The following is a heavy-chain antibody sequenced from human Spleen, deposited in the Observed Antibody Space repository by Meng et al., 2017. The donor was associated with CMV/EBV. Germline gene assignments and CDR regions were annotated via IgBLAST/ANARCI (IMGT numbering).Heavy chain of an antibody. CDR2: INYNGNVK. D-gene: IGHD3-16*01. J-gene: IGHJ6*02. V-gene: IGHV3-21*05. CDR1: GFSFKSYI. CDR3: ARASGSYATAFFGMDV. Sequence: GESLKISCAASGFSFKSYIMSWVRQPPGKGLEWLSYINYNGNVKDYTDSIKGRFSISRDNTWNRLFLEMSSLRVDDTAVYFCARASGSYATAFFGMDVWGQGTTVTVSS.